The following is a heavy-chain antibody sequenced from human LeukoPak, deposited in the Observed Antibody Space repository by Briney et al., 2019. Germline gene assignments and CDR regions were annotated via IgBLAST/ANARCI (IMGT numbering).Heavy chain of an antibody. Sequence: GGSLRLSCAASGFTFSSYAMHWVRQAPGKGLEWVSAISGSGGTTYYADSVKGKFTISRDNSKNTLYLQMNSLRAEDTAVYYCAREGGNHYYYGMDVWGQGTTVTVSS. CDR3: AREGGNHYYYGMDV. V-gene: IGHV3-23*01. CDR1: GFTFSSYA. CDR2: ISGSGGTT. D-gene: IGHD4-23*01. J-gene: IGHJ6*02.